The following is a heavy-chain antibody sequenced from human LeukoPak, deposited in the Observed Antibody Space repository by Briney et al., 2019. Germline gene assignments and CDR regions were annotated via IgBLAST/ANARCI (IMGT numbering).Heavy chain of an antibody. D-gene: IGHD5-24*01. CDR1: GFIVTNNY. J-gene: IGHJ4*02. Sequence: PGRSLRLSCAVSGFIVTNNYMSWVRQAPGRGVEWVAVIYFGGATNYAVSVKSRFTIYRDNSKNTLYLQMKSLRAEDTAVYYCARGDGYNFFDYWGQGTLVTVSS. CDR2: IYFGGAT. V-gene: IGHV3-53*01. CDR3: ARGDGYNFFDY.